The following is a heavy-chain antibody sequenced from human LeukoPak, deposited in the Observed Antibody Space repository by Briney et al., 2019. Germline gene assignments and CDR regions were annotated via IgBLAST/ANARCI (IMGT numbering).Heavy chain of an antibody. CDR1: GYTFTSYY. J-gene: IGHJ5*02. CDR2: INPSGGST. CDR3: ARELEGGDWFDP. D-gene: IGHD1-1*01. Sequence: ASVKVSCKASGYTFTSYYMHWVRQAPGQGLEWMGIINPSGGSTSYAQKFQGRVTMTRDMSTSTVYMELSSLRCEDTAVYYCARELEGGDWFDPWGQGTLVTVSS. V-gene: IGHV1-46*01.